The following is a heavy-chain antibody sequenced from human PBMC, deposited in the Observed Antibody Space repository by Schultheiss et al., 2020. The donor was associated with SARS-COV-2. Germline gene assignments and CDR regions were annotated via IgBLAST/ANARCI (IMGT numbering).Heavy chain of an antibody. CDR3: AIRQWELLRTKGLGFDY. D-gene: IGHD1-26*01. CDR1: GGSISSGGYY. J-gene: IGHJ4*02. CDR2: IYYRGST. V-gene: IGHV4-31*03. Sequence: SETLSLTCTVSGGSISSGGYYWSWIRQHPGKGLEWIGYIYYRGSTYNNPSLKSRVTISVDTPKNQFFLRVSSVTAADTAVYYCAIRQWELLRTKGLGFDYWGQGTLVTVSS.